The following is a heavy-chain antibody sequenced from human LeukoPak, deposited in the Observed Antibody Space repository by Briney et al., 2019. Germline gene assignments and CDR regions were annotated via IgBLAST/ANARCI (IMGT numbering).Heavy chain of an antibody. J-gene: IGHJ4*02. V-gene: IGHV1-2*02. Sequence: ASVKVSCKASGYTFTGYYMHWVRQAPGQGLEWMGWINPNSGGTNYAQKFQGRVTMTRDTSTSTVYMELSSLRSEDTAVYYCAREADYYDSGIDYWGQGTLVTVSS. D-gene: IGHD3-22*01. CDR1: GYTFTGYY. CDR2: INPNSGGT. CDR3: AREADYYDSGIDY.